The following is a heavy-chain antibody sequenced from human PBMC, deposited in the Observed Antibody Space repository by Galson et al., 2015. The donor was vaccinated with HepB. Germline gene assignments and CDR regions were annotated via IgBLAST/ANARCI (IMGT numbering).Heavy chain of an antibody. CDR2: SRNSGGTT. V-gene: IGHV3-23*01. CDR1: GFTFSDYA. J-gene: IGHJ2*01. D-gene: IGHD3-3*02. Sequence: SLRLSCAASGFTFSDYAMHWVRQAPGKGLEWVSGSRNSGGTTYYADSVKGRFTISRDNSKNTLYLQMNSLRAEDTAAYYCAKDRSIGCRPCNCYFDLGGRGSLVTVSS. CDR3: AKDRSIGCRPCNCYFDL.